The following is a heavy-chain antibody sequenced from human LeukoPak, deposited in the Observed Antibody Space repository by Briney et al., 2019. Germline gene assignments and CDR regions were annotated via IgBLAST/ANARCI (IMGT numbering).Heavy chain of an antibody. CDR2: INPNSGGA. J-gene: IGHJ3*02. Sequence: ASVRDSSKASGYTFTGRYMNGVRHAPAPEPEKMICINPNSGGASFATKFQGRVTMTRDTSMSTAYMELSRLRSDDTAVYHCARYALYASGGAGGFDIWGQGTMVTVSS. CDR1: GYTFTGRY. D-gene: IGHD3-10*01. CDR3: ARYALYASGGAGGFDI. V-gene: IGHV1-2*02.